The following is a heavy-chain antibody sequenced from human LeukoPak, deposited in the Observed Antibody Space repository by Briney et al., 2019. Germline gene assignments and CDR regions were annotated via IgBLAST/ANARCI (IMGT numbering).Heavy chain of an antibody. J-gene: IGHJ4*02. Sequence: SETLSLTCAVYGGSFSGYYWSWIRQPPGKGLEWIGEINHSGSTNYNPSLKSRVTISVDTSKNQFSLKLSSVTAADTAVYYCAGGKDTALVPFDYWGQGTLVTVSS. D-gene: IGHD5-18*01. V-gene: IGHV4-34*01. CDR3: AGGKDTALVPFDY. CDR1: GGSFSGYY. CDR2: INHSGST.